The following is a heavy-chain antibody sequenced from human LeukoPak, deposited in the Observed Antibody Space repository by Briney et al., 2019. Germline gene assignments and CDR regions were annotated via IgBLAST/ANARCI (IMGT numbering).Heavy chain of an antibody. J-gene: IGHJ4*02. V-gene: IGHV4-39*07. CDR3: ARGTQYYYDSSGNYGFDY. CDR2: VYYSGNT. CDR1: GGSISSDTYY. D-gene: IGHD3-22*01. Sequence: SETLSLTCTVSGGSISSDTYYWGWIRQPPGKGLEWIGSVYYSGNTYYNPSLKSRVTVSVDTSKNQFSLKLSSVTAADTAVYYCARGTQYYYDSSGNYGFDYWGQGTLVTVSS.